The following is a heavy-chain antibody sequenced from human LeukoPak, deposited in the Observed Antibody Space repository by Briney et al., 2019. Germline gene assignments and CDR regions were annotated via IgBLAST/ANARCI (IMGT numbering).Heavy chain of an antibody. D-gene: IGHD2-15*01. V-gene: IGHV4-38-2*02. CDR2: IFHSGSV. CDR3: ARVVASTSIDS. J-gene: IGHJ4*02. Sequence: SQTLSLTCIVSGYSIISDYFWGWVRQPPGKGPEWIGSIFHSGSVYYNPSLKSRVTISVDPSKNRFSLKLTSVTAADTAVYYCARVVASTSIDSWGQGTLVTVSS. CDR1: GYSIISDYF.